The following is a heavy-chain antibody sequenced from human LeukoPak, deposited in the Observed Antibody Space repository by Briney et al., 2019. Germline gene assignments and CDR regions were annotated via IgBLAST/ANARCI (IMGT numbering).Heavy chain of an antibody. J-gene: IGHJ5*02. CDR2: ISHDGSNK. V-gene: IGHV3-30*03. CDR3: SGYNWFDP. D-gene: IGHD3-22*01. Sequence: GGSLRLSCAASGFTISSYGMHWVRQPPGKRLEWVAVISHDGSNKYYADSVKGRFTISRDNSKNTLYLQMNSLRAEDTAVYYCSGYNWFDPWGQGTLVTVSS. CDR1: GFTISSYG.